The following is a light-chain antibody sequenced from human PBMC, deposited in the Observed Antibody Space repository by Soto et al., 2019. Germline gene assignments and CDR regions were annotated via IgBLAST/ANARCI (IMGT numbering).Light chain of an antibody. Sequence: DIHLTQAPSFLSASVGYRFIITCRASQGISNLLAWYQQKPGKAPKLLIHTASTLQSGVPPRFRGSGSGTDFTLTINSLLPEDFEPYYCQQRHSYPITFGQGTRLEIK. CDR1: QGISNL. CDR3: QQRHSYPIT. V-gene: IGKV1-9*01. J-gene: IGKJ5*01. CDR2: TAS.